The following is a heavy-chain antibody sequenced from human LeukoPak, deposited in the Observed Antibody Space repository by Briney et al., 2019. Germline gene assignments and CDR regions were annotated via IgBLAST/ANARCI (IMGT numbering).Heavy chain of an antibody. J-gene: IGHJ4*02. CDR1: GGSISRSLYY. CDR3: ARHEVAMADTAY. V-gene: IGHV4-39*01. D-gene: IGHD6-19*01. Sequence: SETLSLACTVSGGSISRSLYYWGWIRQPPGKGLEWIGSIYHSGSTYYNPFLKSRVTIAVDTSKNQFSLKLSSVTAADTAVYYCARHEVAMADTAYWGQGILVTVSS. CDR2: IYHSGST.